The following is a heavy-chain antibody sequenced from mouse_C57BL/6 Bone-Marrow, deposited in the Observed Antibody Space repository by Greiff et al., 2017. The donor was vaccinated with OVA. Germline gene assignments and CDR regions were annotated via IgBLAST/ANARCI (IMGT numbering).Heavy chain of an antibody. J-gene: IGHJ4*01. Sequence: QVQLKESGAELVKPGASVKLSCKASGYPFTEYPIHWVQQRSGQGLEWIGWFYPGSGSIKYNEKFKDKATLTADKSSSTVYKELSRVTSEDSAVNFCARLSPDGYYSYYAMGHWGQGNSDTVSS. CDR3: ARLSPDGYYSYYAMGH. D-gene: IGHD2-3*01. CDR2: FYPGSGSI. V-gene: IGHV1-62-2*01. CDR1: GYPFTEYP.